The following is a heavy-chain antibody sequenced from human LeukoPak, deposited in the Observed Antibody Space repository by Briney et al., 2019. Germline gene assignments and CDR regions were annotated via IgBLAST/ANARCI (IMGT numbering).Heavy chain of an antibody. V-gene: IGHV5-51*01. D-gene: IGHD3-9*01. CDR3: ARQTRDDILTGYCDY. J-gene: IGHJ4*02. CDR2: IYPGDSDT. Sequence: GESLKISCKGSGYSFTSYWIGWVRQMPGKGLEWMGIIYPGDSDTRYSPSFQGQVTISADKFISTAYLQWSSLKASDTAMYYCARQTRDDILTGYCDYWGQGTLVTVSS. CDR1: GYSFTSYW.